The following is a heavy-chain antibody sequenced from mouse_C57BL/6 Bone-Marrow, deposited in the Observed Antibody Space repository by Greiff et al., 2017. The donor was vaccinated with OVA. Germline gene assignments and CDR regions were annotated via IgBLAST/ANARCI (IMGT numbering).Heavy chain of an antibody. V-gene: IGHV5-6*01. Sequence: EVQRVESGGDLVKPGGSLKLSCAASGFTFSSYGMSWVRQTPDKRLEWVATISSGGSYTYYPDSVKGRFTISRDNAKNTLHLQMSSLKSEDTAMYYCARRGFPWFAYWGQGTLVTVSA. CDR2: ISSGGSYT. CDR3: ARRGFPWFAY. CDR1: GFTFSSYG. J-gene: IGHJ3*01.